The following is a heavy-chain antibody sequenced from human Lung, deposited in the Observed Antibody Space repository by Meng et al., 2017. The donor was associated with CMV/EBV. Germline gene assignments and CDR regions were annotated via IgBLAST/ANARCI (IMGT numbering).Heavy chain of an antibody. Sequence: GGSLRLXCAASGFTFSDFSMHWVRQAPGKGLEWVALISYHGKNEYYADSVKGRFTISRDYSKNTVSLQMSSLRPEDTAVYYCTRSPLGGESDYWGQGTLVTFSS. CDR3: TRSPLGGESDY. D-gene: IGHD3-16*01. J-gene: IGHJ4*02. CDR1: GFTFSDFS. CDR2: ISYHGKNE. V-gene: IGHV3-30*04.